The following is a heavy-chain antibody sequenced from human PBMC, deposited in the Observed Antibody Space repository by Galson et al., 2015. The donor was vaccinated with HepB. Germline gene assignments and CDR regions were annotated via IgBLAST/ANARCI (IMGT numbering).Heavy chain of an antibody. V-gene: IGHV4-39*01. CDR2: IYYGGST. D-gene: IGHD4-23*01. Sequence: ETLSLTCTVSGGSISSSSYYWGWIRQPPGKGLEWIGSIYYGGSTYYNPSLKSRVTISVDTSKNQFSLKLSSVTAADTAVYYCARLAKRNGGNSPFGVFDLWGQGTLVTVSS. CDR3: ARLAKRNGGNSPFGVFDL. CDR1: GGSISSSSYY. J-gene: IGHJ3*01.